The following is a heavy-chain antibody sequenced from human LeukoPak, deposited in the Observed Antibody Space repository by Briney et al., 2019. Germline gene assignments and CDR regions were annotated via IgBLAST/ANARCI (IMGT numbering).Heavy chain of an antibody. CDR1: GFTFSDYY. V-gene: IGHV3-11*06. D-gene: IGHD1-1*01. CDR2: ISSSSSYT. CDR3: ATGIYYYYGMDV. Sequence: PGGSLRLSCAASGFTFSDYYMSWIRQAPGKGLEWVSYISSSSSYTNYADSVKGRFTISRDNAKNSLYLQMNSLRAEDTAVYYCATGIYYYYGMDVWGEGTTVTVSS. J-gene: IGHJ6*04.